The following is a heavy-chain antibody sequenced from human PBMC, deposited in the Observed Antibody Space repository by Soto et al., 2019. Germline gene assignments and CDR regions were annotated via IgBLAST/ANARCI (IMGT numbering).Heavy chain of an antibody. V-gene: IGHV4-59*08. CDR1: GGSISSYY. CDR3: AKKDSSGWYYFDY. D-gene: IGHD6-19*01. J-gene: IGHJ4*02. Sequence: SDTLSLTCTVSGGSISSYYWSWIRQPPGKGLEWIGYIYYSGSTNYNPSLKSRVTISVDTSKNQFSLKLSSVTAADTAVYYCAKKDSSGWYYFDYWGQGTLVNVSS. CDR2: IYYSGST.